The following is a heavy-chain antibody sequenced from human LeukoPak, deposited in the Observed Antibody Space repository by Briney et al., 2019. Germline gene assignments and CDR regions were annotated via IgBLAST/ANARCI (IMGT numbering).Heavy chain of an antibody. CDR1: GFTFSTYS. D-gene: IGHD3-10*01. J-gene: IGHJ4*02. Sequence: GGSLRLSCAASGFTFSTYSMNWVRQAPGKGLEWVSSISSSGSYIYYADSVKGRFTISRDNAKNSLYLQMNSLRAKDTAVYYCARDIGEWFGERWAFDDYWGQGTLVTVSS. CDR3: ARDIGEWFGERWAFDDY. V-gene: IGHV3-21*01. CDR2: ISSSGSYI.